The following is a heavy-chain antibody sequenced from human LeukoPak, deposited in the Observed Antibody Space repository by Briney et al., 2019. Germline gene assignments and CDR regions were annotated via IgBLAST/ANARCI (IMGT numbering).Heavy chain of an antibody. CDR1: GFTFSSYG. Sequence: PGGSLRLSCAASGFTFSSYGMHWVRQAPGKGLEWVAVISYDRSNKYYADSVKGRFTISRDNSKNTLYLQMNSLRAEDTAVYYCAKDPYYYDSSASSGMDVWGQGTTVTVSS. J-gene: IGHJ6*02. CDR3: AKDPYYYDSSASSGMDV. D-gene: IGHD3-22*01. CDR2: ISYDRSNK. V-gene: IGHV3-30*18.